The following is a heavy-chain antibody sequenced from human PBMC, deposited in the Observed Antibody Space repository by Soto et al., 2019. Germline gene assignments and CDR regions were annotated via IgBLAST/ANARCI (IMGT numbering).Heavy chain of an antibody. CDR2: IIPVIGLT. CDR1: GGTFTTYT. CDR3: AKNLAGTDQNAYDI. V-gene: IGHV1-69*02. Sequence: QVQLVQSGAEVKKPGSSVRVSCTVSGGTFTTYTIDWVRQAPGQGLEWMGRIIPVIGLTNYGLPGRDTITADKSTSTAYLELSGLKSEDTAMYYCAKNLAGTDQNAYDIWGQGTMVTVSS. J-gene: IGHJ3*02. D-gene: IGHD2-8*02.